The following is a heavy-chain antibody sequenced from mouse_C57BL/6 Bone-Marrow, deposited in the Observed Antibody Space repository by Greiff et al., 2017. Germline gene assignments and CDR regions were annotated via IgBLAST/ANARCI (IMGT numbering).Heavy chain of an antibody. CDR2: IDPANGNT. D-gene: IGHD4-1*01. J-gene: IGHJ3*01. V-gene: IGHV14-3*01. Sequence: VQLQQSVAELVRPGASVKLSCTASGFNIKNTYMHWVKQRPEQGLEWIGRIDPANGNTKYDPKFQGKATITADTSYNPAYLQLISLTAEDTAIYYCARERSKLGRWFAYWGQGTLVTVSA. CDR3: ARERSKLGRWFAY. CDR1: GFNIKNTY.